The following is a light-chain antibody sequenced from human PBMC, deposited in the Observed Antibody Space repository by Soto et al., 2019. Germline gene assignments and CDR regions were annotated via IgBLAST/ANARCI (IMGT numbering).Light chain of an antibody. CDR2: GAS. Sequence: EIVLTQSPAPLSLSPGQRATLSCRSSQSFDSKFLAWYQQKPGQAPRLLIYGASTRATDIPDRFSGSGSGTDFTLTISRLEPEDFAVYYCKHYGSLPRTFGQGTRVEIK. CDR3: KHYGSLPRT. CDR1: QSFDSKF. V-gene: IGKV3-20*01. J-gene: IGKJ1*01.